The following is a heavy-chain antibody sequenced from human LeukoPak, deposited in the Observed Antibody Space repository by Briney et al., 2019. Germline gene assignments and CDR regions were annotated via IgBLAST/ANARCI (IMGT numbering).Heavy chain of an antibody. CDR3: ARGSPRGWNNWFDP. V-gene: IGHV4-39*07. CDR2: INHSGST. J-gene: IGHJ5*02. D-gene: IGHD6-19*01. CDR1: GGSINSASYC. Sequence: SETLSLTCTVSGGSINSASYCWGWIRQPPGKGLEWIGEINHSGSTNYNPSLKSRVTISVDTSKNQFSLKLSSGTAADTAVYYWARGSPRGWNNWFDPWGQGTLVTVSS.